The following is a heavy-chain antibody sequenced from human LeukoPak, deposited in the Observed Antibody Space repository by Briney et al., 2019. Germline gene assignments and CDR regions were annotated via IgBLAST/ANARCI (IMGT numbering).Heavy chain of an antibody. CDR3: ARKYVVVVPAAIHNWFDP. J-gene: IGHJ5*02. Sequence: GASVKVSCKASGYTFTGYYMHWVRQAPGQGLEWMGWINPNSGGTNYAQKFQGRVTMTRDTSISTAYVELSSLRSEDTAVYYCARKYVVVVPAAIHNWFDPWGQGTLVTVSS. CDR2: INPNSGGT. D-gene: IGHD2-2*01. CDR1: GYTFTGYY. V-gene: IGHV1-2*02.